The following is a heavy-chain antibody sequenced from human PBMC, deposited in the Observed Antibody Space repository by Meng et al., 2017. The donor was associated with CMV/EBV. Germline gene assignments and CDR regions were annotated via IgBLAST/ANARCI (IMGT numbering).Heavy chain of an antibody. Sequence: GESLKISCAASGFTFSSYDMHWVRQATGKGLEWVSAIGTAGDTHYPGSVKGRFTISRENAKNSLYLQMNSLRAGDTAVYYCARARAGGSYVDYWGQGTLVTVSS. CDR2: IGTAGDT. CDR1: GFTFSSYD. J-gene: IGHJ4*02. V-gene: IGHV3-13*01. CDR3: ARARAGGSYVDY. D-gene: IGHD1-26*01.